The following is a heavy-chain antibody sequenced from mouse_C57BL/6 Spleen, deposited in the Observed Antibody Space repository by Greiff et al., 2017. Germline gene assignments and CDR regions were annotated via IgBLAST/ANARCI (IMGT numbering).Heavy chain of an antibody. J-gene: IGHJ1*03. V-gene: IGHV1-39*01. D-gene: IGHD1-1*01. Sequence: VQLKQSGPELVKPGASVKISCKASGYSFTDYNMNWVKQSNGKSLEWIGVINPNYGTTSYNQKFKGKATLTVDQSSSTAYMQLNSLTSEDSAVYYCASIYYYGSSYWYFDVWGTGTTVTVSS. CDR3: ASIYYYGSSYWYFDV. CDR1: GYSFTDYN. CDR2: INPNYGTT.